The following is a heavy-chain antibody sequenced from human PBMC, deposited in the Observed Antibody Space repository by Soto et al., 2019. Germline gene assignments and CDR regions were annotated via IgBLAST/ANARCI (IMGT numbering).Heavy chain of an antibody. J-gene: IGHJ5*02. CDR1: GFTFSSYS. CDR3: ARDREELLVSARDLFDP. D-gene: IGHD2-15*01. V-gene: IGHV3-48*02. Sequence: PGGSLRLSCAASGFTFSSYSMNWVRQAPGKGLEWVSYISSSSSTIYYADSVKGRFTISRDNAKNSLYLQMNSLRDEDTAVYYCARDREELLVSARDLFDPWGQGTLVTVSS. CDR2: ISSSSSTI.